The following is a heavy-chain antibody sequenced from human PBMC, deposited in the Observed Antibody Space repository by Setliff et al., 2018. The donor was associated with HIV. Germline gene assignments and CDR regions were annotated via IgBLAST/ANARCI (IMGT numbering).Heavy chain of an antibody. V-gene: IGHV1-69*13. CDR2: IIPIFGKA. J-gene: IGHJ4*02. D-gene: IGHD1-26*01. CDR3: ARGALRGSYSYYFDY. CDR1: GGTFSSYA. Sequence: SVKVSCKASGGTFSSYAINWVRQAPGQGLEWMGGIIPIFGKANYAQKFQGRVTITADESTSTAYMELSSLRSEDTAVYYCARGALRGSYSYYFDYWGQGTLVTVSS.